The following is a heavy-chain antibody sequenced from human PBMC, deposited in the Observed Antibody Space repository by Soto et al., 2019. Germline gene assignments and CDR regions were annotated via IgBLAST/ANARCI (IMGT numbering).Heavy chain of an antibody. V-gene: IGHV6-1*01. D-gene: IGHD3-3*01. CDR1: GDSVSSNSAA. CDR2: TYYRSKWFY. J-gene: IGHJ4*02. Sequence: KPSETLSLTCAISGDSVSSNSAAWNWIRQSPSRGLEFLGRTYYRSKWFYDYAVSVKSRITINPDTSKNQFSLQLNSVTPEDTAMYYCVRSGSGDLDYWGQGTLVTVSS. CDR3: VRSGSGDLDY.